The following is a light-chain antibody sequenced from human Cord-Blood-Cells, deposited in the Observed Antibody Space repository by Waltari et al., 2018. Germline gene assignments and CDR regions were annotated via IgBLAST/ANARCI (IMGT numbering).Light chain of an antibody. V-gene: IGLV2-23*01. CDR3: CSYAGSSTWV. J-gene: IGLJ3*02. CDR2: EGS. CDR1: SSDVGSYHL. Sequence: QSALTQPASVSGSPGQSITISCTGTSSDVGSYHLVSWYQQHPVKAPKLMIYEGSKRPSGVSNRFSGSKSGNTASLTISGLQAEDEADYYCCSYAGSSTWVFGGGTKLTVL.